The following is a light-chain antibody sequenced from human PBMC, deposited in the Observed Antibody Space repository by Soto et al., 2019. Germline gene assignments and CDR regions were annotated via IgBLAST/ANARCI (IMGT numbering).Light chain of an antibody. J-gene: IGKJ2*01. CDR3: LQHSVYPYT. V-gene: IGKV3-20*01. CDR1: QSVSSTY. CDR2: GAS. Sequence: EIVLTQSTGTLSLSPGERATLSCRASQSVSSTYLAWYQQRPGQAPRLLIYGASSRATGIPDRFSGSGSGTDFTLTISRLQPEDSATYYCLQHSVYPYTFGQGTKLEIK.